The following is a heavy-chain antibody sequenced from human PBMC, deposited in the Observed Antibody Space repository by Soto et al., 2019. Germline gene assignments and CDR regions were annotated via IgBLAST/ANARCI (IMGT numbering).Heavy chain of an antibody. D-gene: IGHD3-22*01. CDR1: GFTFSSYG. J-gene: IGHJ4*02. CDR2: KSYEGSNK. Sequence: QVQLVESGGGVVQPGRSLRLSCAASGFTFSSYGMHWAGQPPGKGQGWVAVKSYEGSNKYYADSVKGRFTISRDNSKNTLYLQMNSLRAEDTAVYYCAKGADSSGYYNFDYWGQGTLVTVSS. CDR3: AKGADSSGYYNFDY. V-gene: IGHV3-30*18.